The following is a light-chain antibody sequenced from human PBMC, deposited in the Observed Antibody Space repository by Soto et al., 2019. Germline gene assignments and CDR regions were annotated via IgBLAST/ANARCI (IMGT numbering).Light chain of an antibody. CDR2: EVS. CDR3: SSYTTISTLV. J-gene: IGLJ3*02. V-gene: IGLV2-14*01. Sequence: QSALTQPASVSGSPGQSITISCTGTSSDVGSYSYVSWYQQPPGKAPKLIIYEVSNRPSGVSNRFSGSKSGNTAPLTISGLQAEDEADYYCSSYTTISTLVFGGGTKVTVL. CDR1: SSDVGSYSY.